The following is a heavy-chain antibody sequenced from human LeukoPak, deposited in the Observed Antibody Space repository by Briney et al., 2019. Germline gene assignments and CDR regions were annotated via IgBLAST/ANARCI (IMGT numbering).Heavy chain of an antibody. CDR1: GYTFTSYG. V-gene: IGHV1-18*01. CDR3: ARDRRTLAAGVNNWFDP. J-gene: IGHJ5*02. Sequence: GASVKVSCKASGYTFTSYGISWVRQAPGQGLEWMGWIGAYNGNTNYAQKLQGRVTMTTDTSTSTAYMELRSLRSDDTAVYYCARDRRTLAAGVNNWFDPWGQGTLVTVSS. CDR2: IGAYNGNT. D-gene: IGHD6-13*01.